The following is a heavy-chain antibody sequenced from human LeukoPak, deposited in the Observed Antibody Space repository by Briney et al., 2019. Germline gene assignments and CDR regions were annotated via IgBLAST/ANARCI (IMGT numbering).Heavy chain of an antibody. V-gene: IGHV3-7*03. J-gene: IGHJ4*02. Sequence: GGSLRLSCAASGFTFSTYWMSWVRQAPGKGLEWVANIKQDGSEKYYVDSVKGRFSISRDNAKNSLYLQMNSLRTEDTAVYYCARDSTLRYYFDYWGQGTLVTVSS. D-gene: IGHD5/OR15-5a*01. CDR3: ARDSTLRYYFDY. CDR2: IKQDGSEK. CDR1: GFTFSTYW.